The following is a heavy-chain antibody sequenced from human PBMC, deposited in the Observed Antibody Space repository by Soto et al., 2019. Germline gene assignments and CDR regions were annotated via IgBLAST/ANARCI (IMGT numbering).Heavy chain of an antibody. D-gene: IGHD1-26*01. CDR2: VNHAGGT. Sequence: QMHIQQWGAGLLKPSETLSLTCAVSGGSFNDFYWNWVRQPPGEGLEWIGEVNHAGGTDYNPSLKSRATISEDRSKNQLSLRLKSVTAADTATYYCARRGRYGGRSYTGWGQGTLVTVS. CDR1: GGSFNDFY. J-gene: IGHJ4*02. V-gene: IGHV4-34*02. CDR3: ARRGRYGGRSYTG.